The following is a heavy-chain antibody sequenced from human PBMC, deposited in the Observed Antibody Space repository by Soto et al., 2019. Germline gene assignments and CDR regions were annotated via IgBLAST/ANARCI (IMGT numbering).Heavy chain of an antibody. CDR2: IYPGDSDT. CDR1: GYSFIDYW. Sequence: GESLKISFKGSGYSFIDYWIGWVRQVPGKGLEWMGVIYPGDSDTRYSPSFQGHVTISADKSISTAYLQWSSLKASDTAMYYCASQEMATKNVDAFDIWGQGTMVTISS. J-gene: IGHJ3*02. CDR3: ASQEMATKNVDAFDI. V-gene: IGHV5-51*01. D-gene: IGHD5-12*01.